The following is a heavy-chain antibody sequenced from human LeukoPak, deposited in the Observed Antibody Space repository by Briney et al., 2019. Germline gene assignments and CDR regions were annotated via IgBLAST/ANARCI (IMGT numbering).Heavy chain of an antibody. V-gene: IGHV3-30*18. CDR3: AKDDLELRGYSYGLIDY. J-gene: IGHJ4*02. CDR2: ISYDGSNK. D-gene: IGHD5-18*01. Sequence: GGSLRLSCAASGVTFSSYGMHWVRQAPGKGLEWGAVISYDGSNKYYVDSVKGRFTISRDNSKNTLYLQMNSLRAEDTAVYYCAKDDLELRGYSYGLIDYWGQGTLVTVSS. CDR1: GVTFSSYG.